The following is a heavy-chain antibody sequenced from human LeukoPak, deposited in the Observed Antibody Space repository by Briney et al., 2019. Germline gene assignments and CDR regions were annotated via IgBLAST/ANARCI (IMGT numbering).Heavy chain of an antibody. J-gene: IGHJ4*02. CDR2: IRYDGSNK. CDR1: GFTFSSYG. D-gene: IGHD3-3*01. CDR3: AKDGLRFLEWLLSLDY. Sequence: RPGGSLRLSCAASGFTFSSYGMHWVRQAPGKGLEWVAFIRYDGSNKYYADSVKGRFTISRDNSKNTLYLQMNSLRAEDTAVYYCAKDGLRFLEWLLSLDYWGQGTLVTVSS. V-gene: IGHV3-30*02.